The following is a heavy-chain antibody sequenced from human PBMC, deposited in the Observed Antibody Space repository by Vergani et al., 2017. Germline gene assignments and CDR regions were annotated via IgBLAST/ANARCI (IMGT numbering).Heavy chain of an antibody. CDR1: GFSVSNNY. Sequence: EVQLVETGGGLIQPGGSLRLSCVVSGFSVSNNYMSWVRHRPGKGLEWVSFIFTGGTTYYEDSVKGRFTMSRDNSKNTVHLQMNSLTAEDTAVYYCAKMGNWDDSYFYGMDVWGKGTTVTVSS. D-gene: IGHD1-1*01. CDR3: AKMGNWDDSYFYGMDV. J-gene: IGHJ6*04. CDR2: IFTGGTT. V-gene: IGHV3-53*02.